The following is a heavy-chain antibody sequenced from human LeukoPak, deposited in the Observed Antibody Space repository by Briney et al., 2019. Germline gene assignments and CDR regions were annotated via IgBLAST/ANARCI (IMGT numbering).Heavy chain of an antibody. CDR2: IYPGDSDT. D-gene: IGHD1-26*01. CDR3: ARHNSGSYYSWFDY. V-gene: IGHV5-51*01. Sequence: GESLKISCKGSGYSFTNNWIGWVRQMPGKGLEGMGIIYPGDSDTRYSPSFQGQVTITADKSISTAYLQWSSLKASDTAMYYCARHNSGSYYSWFDYWGQGTLVTVSS. CDR1: GYSFTNNW. J-gene: IGHJ4*02.